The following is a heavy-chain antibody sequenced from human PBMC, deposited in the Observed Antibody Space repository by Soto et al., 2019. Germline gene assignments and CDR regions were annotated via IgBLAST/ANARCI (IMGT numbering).Heavy chain of an antibody. Sequence: SVKVSCKASGFTFTSSAVQWVRQARGQRLEWIGWIVVGSGNTNYAQKFQERVTITRDMSTSTAYMELSSLRSEDTAVYYCAADEYYYDSSGYLLDYWGQGTLVTVSS. CDR3: AADEYYYDSSGYLLDY. D-gene: IGHD3-22*01. CDR2: IVVGSGNT. J-gene: IGHJ4*02. V-gene: IGHV1-58*01. CDR1: GFTFTSSA.